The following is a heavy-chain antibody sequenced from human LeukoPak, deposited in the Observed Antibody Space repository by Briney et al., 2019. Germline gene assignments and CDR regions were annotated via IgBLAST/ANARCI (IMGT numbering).Heavy chain of an antibody. V-gene: IGHV3-30*18. CDR2: IWADGKNK. CDR3: VKESGPFGAFDI. CDR1: GFTFSTYG. J-gene: IGHJ3*02. D-gene: IGHD3-10*01. Sequence: GTSLRLSCAASGFTFSTYGMHWVRQAPGKGLEWVTVIWADGKNKFYRDSVRGRFTFSRDNSKNTLSLQMNSLRPEDTAVYYCVKESGPFGAFDIWGQGTTVIVSS.